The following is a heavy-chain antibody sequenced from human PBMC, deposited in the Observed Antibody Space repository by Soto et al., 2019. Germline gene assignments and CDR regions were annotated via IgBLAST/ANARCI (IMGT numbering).Heavy chain of an antibody. J-gene: IGHJ4*02. Sequence: GGSLRLSCAASGFTITSHWMNWVRQAPGKGLEWVANIEQDGSEKYYVDSVKGRFTISRDNAKNSLYLQMNSLRAEDTAVYYCARDPSYSSQTLDYWGQGTLVTVSS. D-gene: IGHD6-13*01. CDR2: IEQDGSEK. CDR1: GFTITSHW. V-gene: IGHV3-7*01. CDR3: ARDPSYSSQTLDY.